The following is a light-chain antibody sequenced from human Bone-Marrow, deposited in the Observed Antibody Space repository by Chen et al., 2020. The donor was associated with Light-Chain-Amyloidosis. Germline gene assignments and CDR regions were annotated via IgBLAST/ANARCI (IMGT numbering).Light chain of an antibody. CDR2: QAS. Sequence: DLQMTQSPSTLSASVGDRVTITCRASQDINIWLAWYQQKPGQVPRLLIYQASSLESGVPSRFGGSGSGTEFTLTISSLQPDDFATYYCQQYITSWTFGPGIKVEI. V-gene: IGKV1-5*03. CDR1: QDINIW. J-gene: IGKJ1*01. CDR3: QQYITSWT.